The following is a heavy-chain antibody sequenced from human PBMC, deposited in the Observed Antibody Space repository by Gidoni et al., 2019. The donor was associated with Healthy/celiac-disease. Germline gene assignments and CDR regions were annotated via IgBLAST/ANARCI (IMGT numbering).Heavy chain of an antibody. CDR2: ISGSGGST. CDR1: GFHFSRYA. D-gene: IGHD5-12*01. CDR3: AKLSSSRWLQFNWFDP. J-gene: IGHJ5*02. Sequence: EVQLLESGGGLVQPGGSLRLSCAASGFHFSRYATSWVRQAPGKGLEWVSAISGSGGSTYYADSVKGRFTISRDNSKNTLYLQMNSLRAEDTAVYYCAKLSSSRWLQFNWFDPWGQGTLVTVSS. V-gene: IGHV3-23*01.